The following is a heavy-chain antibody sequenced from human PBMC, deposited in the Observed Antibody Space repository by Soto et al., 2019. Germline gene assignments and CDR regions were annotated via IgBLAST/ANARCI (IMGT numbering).Heavy chain of an antibody. CDR2: IYPGDSDT. J-gene: IGHJ4*02. D-gene: IGHD6-13*01. V-gene: IGHV5-51*01. Sequence: GESLKISCQASGYSFISSWIGWVRQMPGKGLEWMGIIYPGDSDTRYSPSFQGQVTISADKSTSTAYLQWSSLKASDTATYYCARMMAASGTAFDYWGQGTPVTVSS. CDR1: GYSFISSW. CDR3: ARMMAASGTAFDY.